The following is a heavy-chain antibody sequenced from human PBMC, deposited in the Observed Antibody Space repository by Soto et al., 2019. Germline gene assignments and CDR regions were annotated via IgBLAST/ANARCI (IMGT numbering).Heavy chain of an antibody. Sequence: QVQLQESGPGLVNPSETLSLTCTASGGSISNYYWIWIRQPPGRELAWIGFVHYSGRATYSPSLTSPVSISVDTYKKQFSLNMSAVTAADTAVYYCARSSNYYGGNGDFDYWGQGTLVTVSS. CDR3: ARSSNYYGGNGDFDY. V-gene: IGHV4-59*01. J-gene: IGHJ4*02. D-gene: IGHD4-17*01. CDR2: VHYSGRA. CDR1: GGSISNYY.